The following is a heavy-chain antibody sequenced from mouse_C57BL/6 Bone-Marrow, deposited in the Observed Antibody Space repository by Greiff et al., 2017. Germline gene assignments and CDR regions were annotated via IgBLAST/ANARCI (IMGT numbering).Heavy chain of an antibody. Sequence: EVKLMESGGGLVQPGGSLKLSCAASGFTFSDYYMYWVRQTPEKRLEWVAYISNGGGSTYYPDTVKGRFTISRDNATNTLYLQMSRLKSEDTAMYDCASAHYCGSGYYAMDYWGQGTSVTVSA. D-gene: IGHD1-1*01. J-gene: IGHJ4*01. V-gene: IGHV5-12*01. CDR3: ASAHYCGSGYYAMDY. CDR1: GFTFSDYY. CDR2: ISNGGGST.